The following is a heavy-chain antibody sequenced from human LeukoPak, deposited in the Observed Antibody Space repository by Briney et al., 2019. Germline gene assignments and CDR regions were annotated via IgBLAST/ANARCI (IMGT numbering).Heavy chain of an antibody. J-gene: IGHJ4*02. CDR1: GFTFSSYA. D-gene: IGHD3-9*01. Sequence: GGSLRLSCAASGFTFSSYAMHWVRQTPGKGLEWVAVISYDGSNKYYADSVKGRFTISRDNSKNTLYLQMNSLRAEDTAVYYCARSTYDILTGLYYFDYWGQGTLVTVSS. CDR3: ARSTYDILTGLYYFDY. V-gene: IGHV3-30-3*01. CDR2: ISYDGSNK.